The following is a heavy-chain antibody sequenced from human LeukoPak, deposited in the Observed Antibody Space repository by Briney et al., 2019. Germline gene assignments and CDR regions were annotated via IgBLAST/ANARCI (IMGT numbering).Heavy chain of an antibody. CDR1: GFIFRNYW. CDR2: IKQDGSEK. J-gene: IGHJ2*01. CDR3: APKGGDGSSYRHFDL. Sequence: GGSLRLSCVVSGFIFRNYWMIWVRQAPGKGLEWVANIKQDGSEKYYVDSVKGRFTISRDNANNSLYLQMSSLRAEDTAVYYCAPKGGDGSSYRHFDLWGRGTLVTVSS. V-gene: IGHV3-7*05. D-gene: IGHD5-24*01.